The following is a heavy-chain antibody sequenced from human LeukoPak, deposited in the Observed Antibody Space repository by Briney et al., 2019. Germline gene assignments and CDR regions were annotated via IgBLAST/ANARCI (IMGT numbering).Heavy chain of an antibody. V-gene: IGHV1-8*01. CDR3: ARGLLLKLLDYVWGSYRKKALDY. J-gene: IGHJ4*02. D-gene: IGHD3-16*02. CDR2: MNPNSGNT. CDR1: GYTFTSYD. Sequence: ASVKVSCKASGYTFTSYDINWVRQATGQGLEWMGWMNPNSGNTGYAQKFQGRVTMTRNTSISTAYMELSSLRSEDTAVYYCARGLLLKLLDYVWGSYRKKALDYWGQGTLVTVSS.